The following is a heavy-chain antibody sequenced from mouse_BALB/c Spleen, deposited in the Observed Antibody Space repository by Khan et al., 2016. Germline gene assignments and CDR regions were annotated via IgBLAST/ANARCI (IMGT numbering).Heavy chain of an antibody. V-gene: IGHV5-6-5*01. Sequence: EVELVESGGGLVKPGGSLKLSCAASGFTFSSYAMSWVRQTPEKRLEWVASISSGGSTYYPDSVKGRFTISRDNARNILNLQMSSLRSEDTAMYYCAREDYGNYGDYFDYWGKGTTLTVSS. J-gene: IGHJ2*01. CDR3: AREDYGNYGDYFDY. CDR2: ISSGGST. CDR1: GFTFSSYA. D-gene: IGHD2-1*01.